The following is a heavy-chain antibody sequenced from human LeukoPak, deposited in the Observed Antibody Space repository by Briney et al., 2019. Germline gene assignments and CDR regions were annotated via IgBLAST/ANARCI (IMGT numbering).Heavy chain of an antibody. J-gene: IGHJ4*02. Sequence: GGPLRLSCAASGFTFSDYYMSWIRQAPGKGLEWVSYISSSGSTIYYADSVKGRFTISRDNAKNSLYLQMNSLRAEDTAVYYCARDPEYGDYVDYWGQGTLVTVSS. CDR3: ARDPEYGDYVDY. V-gene: IGHV3-11*04. CDR1: GFTFSDYY. CDR2: ISSSGSTI. D-gene: IGHD4-17*01.